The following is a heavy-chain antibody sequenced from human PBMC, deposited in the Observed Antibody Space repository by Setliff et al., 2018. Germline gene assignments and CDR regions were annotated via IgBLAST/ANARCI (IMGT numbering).Heavy chain of an antibody. CDR3: ARDGQSPLVEYYFDY. CDR1: GGTFSSYA. J-gene: IGHJ4*02. Sequence: SVKVSCKASGGTFSSYAISWVRQAPGQGLEWMGGIIPILGIANYAQKFQGRVTITADKSASTAYMELSSLRSEDTAVYYCARDGQSPLVEYYFDYWGQGTQVTVSS. CDR2: IIPILGIA. V-gene: IGHV1-69*10.